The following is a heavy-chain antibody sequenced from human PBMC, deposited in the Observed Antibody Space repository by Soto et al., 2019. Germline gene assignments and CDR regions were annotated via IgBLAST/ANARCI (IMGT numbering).Heavy chain of an antibody. D-gene: IGHD3-22*01. CDR2: IYHSGST. V-gene: IGHV4-30-2*01. CDR3: ARGDTYYYDSSGYYDY. J-gene: IGHJ4*02. Sequence: PSETLSLTWTVCGGSISSGGYCWSWIRQPPGKGLEWIGYIYHSGSTYYNPSLKSRVTISVDRSKNQFSLKLSSVTAADTAVYYCARGDTYYYDSSGYYDYWGQGTLVTVSS. CDR1: GGSISSGGYC.